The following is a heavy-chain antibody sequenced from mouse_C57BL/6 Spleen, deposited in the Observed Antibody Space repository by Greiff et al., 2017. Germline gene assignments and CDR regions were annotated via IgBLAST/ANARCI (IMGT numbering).Heavy chain of an antibody. J-gene: IGHJ3*01. CDR3: ARRSVLSSWFAY. V-gene: IGHV1-42*01. D-gene: IGHD6-5*01. CDR1: GYSFTGYY. CDR2: INPSTGGT. Sequence: VQLQQSGPELVKPGASVKISCKASGYSFTGYYMNWVKQSPEKSLEWIGEINPSTGGTTYNQKFKAKATLTVDKSSSTAYMQLKSLTSEDSAVYYCARRSVLSSWFAYWGQGTLVTVSA.